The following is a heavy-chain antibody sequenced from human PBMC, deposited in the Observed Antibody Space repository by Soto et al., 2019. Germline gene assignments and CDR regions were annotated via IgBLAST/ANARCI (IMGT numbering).Heavy chain of an antibody. J-gene: IGHJ5*02. CDR1: GYTFTSYA. D-gene: IGHD3-9*01. Sequence: GASVKVSCKASGYTFTSYAMHWVRQAPGQRLEWMGWINAGNGNTKYSQKFQGRVTITRDTSASTAYMELSSLRSEDTAVYYCARAGHLENYDILTELGFDPWGQGTLVTVSS. V-gene: IGHV1-3*01. CDR2: INAGNGNT. CDR3: ARAGHLENYDILTELGFDP.